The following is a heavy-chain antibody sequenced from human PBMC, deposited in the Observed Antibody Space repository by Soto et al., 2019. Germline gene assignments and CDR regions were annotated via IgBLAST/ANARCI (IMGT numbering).Heavy chain of an antibody. V-gene: IGHV4-4*07. CDR3: TRGGSDPWSGPFDQ. D-gene: IGHD3-3*01. CDR2: VYASGNV. J-gene: IGHJ4*02. CDR1: GDSISHYS. Sequence: QLQLQESGPGLVKPSETLSLSCTVSGDSISHYSCNWIRQPAGKGLEWIGRVYASGNVNYNPSLKSRVTMSVDTSKNQFSLKLTSVTAADMAVYYCTRGGSDPWSGPFDQWGQGTLVTVSS.